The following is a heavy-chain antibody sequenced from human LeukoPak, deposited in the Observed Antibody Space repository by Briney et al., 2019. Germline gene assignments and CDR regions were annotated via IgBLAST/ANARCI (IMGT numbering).Heavy chain of an antibody. D-gene: IGHD3-3*01. CDR3: ARGTSYYDFWSGYFGGGRFDY. Sequence: SETLSLTCAVYGGSFSGYYWSWIRQPPGKGLEWIGEINHSGSTNYNPSLKSRVAISVDTSKNQFSLKLSSVTAADTAVYYYARGTSYYDFWSGYFGGGRFDYWGQGTLVTVSS. J-gene: IGHJ4*02. CDR2: INHSGST. CDR1: GGSFSGYY. V-gene: IGHV4-34*01.